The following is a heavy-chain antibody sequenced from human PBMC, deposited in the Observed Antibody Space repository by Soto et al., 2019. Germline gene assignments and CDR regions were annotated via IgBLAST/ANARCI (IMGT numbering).Heavy chain of an antibody. J-gene: IGHJ3*02. Sequence: SVKVSCKASGGTFSSYAISWVRQAPGQGLEWMGGIIPIFGTANYAQKFQGRVTITADESTSTAYMGLSSLRSEDTAVYYCARDGCSGGSCYSGSGGAFDIWGQGTMVTVSS. D-gene: IGHD2-15*01. CDR3: ARDGCSGGSCYSGSGGAFDI. CDR1: GGTFSSYA. V-gene: IGHV1-69*13. CDR2: IIPIFGTA.